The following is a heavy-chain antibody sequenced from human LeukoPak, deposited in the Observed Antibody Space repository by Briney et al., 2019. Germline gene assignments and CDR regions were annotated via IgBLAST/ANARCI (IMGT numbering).Heavy chain of an antibody. Sequence: ASVKVSCKASGGTFSSYAISWVRQAPGQGLEWMGRTIPILGIANYAQKFQGRVTITADKSTSTAYMELSSLRSEDTAVYYCARVDTAMVIDYWGQGTLVTVSS. J-gene: IGHJ4*02. CDR3: ARVDTAMVIDY. CDR2: TIPILGIA. V-gene: IGHV1-69*04. CDR1: GGTFSSYA. D-gene: IGHD5-18*01.